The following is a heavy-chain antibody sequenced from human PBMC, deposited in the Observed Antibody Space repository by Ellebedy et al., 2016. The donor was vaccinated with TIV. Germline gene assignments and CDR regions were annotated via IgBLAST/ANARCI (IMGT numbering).Heavy chain of an antibody. J-gene: IGHJ4*02. CDR1: GGTFNSHA. Sequence: SVKVSCKASGGTFNSHAISWVRQAPGQGLEWMGGITGMFRTVNYAQKFQGRVTITADEFMTTAYMELSSLRSEDTAVYYCARGGAYYRRYFDDWGQGTLVTVSS. D-gene: IGHD3-10*01. CDR2: ITGMFRTV. CDR3: ARGGAYYRRYFDD. V-gene: IGHV1-69*13.